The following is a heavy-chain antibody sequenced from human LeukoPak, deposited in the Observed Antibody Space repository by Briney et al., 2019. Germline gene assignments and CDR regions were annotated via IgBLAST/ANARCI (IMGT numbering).Heavy chain of an antibody. V-gene: IGHV3-23*01. CDR2: ISGSGGST. CDR1: GFTFSSYA. J-gene: IGHJ4*02. Sequence: GGSLRLSCAASGFTFSSYAMSWVRQAPGKGLEWVSAISGSGGSTYYADSVKGRFTISRENSKNTLYLQMNSLRAEDTAVYYCAKDRAYCGGDCYSTNTDYWGQGTLVTVSS. D-gene: IGHD2-21*02. CDR3: AKDRAYCGGDCYSTNTDY.